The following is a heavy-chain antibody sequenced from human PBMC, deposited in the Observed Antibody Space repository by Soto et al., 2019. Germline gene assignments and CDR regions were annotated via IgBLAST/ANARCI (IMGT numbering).Heavy chain of an antibody. CDR3: ARRGSGSYYDY. CDR2: ISGSGGST. Sequence: EVQLLESGGGLVQPGGSLRLSCAASGFTFSSYAMRWVRQAPGKGLEWVSAISGSGGSTYYADSVKGRFTIARDNSKNTLYLQMNSLRAEDTAVYYCARRGSGSYYDYWGQGTLVTVSS. D-gene: IGHD1-26*01. V-gene: IGHV3-23*01. CDR1: GFTFSSYA. J-gene: IGHJ4*02.